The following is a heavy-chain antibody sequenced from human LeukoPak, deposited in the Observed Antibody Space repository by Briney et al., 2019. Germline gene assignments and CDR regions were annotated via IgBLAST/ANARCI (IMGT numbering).Heavy chain of an antibody. D-gene: IGHD2-8*01. V-gene: IGHV4-34*01. Sequence: SETLSLTCAVSGGSFSGYYWSWIRQPPGKGLEWIGEINHSGSTNYNPSLKSRVTISVDASKNQFSLKLSSVTAADTAVYYCARGGRYCTNGVCYMRFDPWGQGTLVTVSS. J-gene: IGHJ5*02. CDR2: INHSGST. CDR3: ARGGRYCTNGVCYMRFDP. CDR1: GGSFSGYY.